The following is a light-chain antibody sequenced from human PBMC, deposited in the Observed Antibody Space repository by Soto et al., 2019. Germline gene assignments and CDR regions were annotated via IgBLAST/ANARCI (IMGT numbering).Light chain of an antibody. V-gene: IGKV3-15*01. CDR2: GAS. J-gene: IGKJ3*01. Sequence: EIVMTQSPATLSVSPGERATLSCRASQSVSSNLAWYQQKPGQAPRLLIYGASTRATGIPARFSGSGSGTEFPLTISSLQSEDFAVYYCQQYNNWPPSVTFGPGTQVDIK. CDR3: QQYNNWPPSVT. CDR1: QSVSSN.